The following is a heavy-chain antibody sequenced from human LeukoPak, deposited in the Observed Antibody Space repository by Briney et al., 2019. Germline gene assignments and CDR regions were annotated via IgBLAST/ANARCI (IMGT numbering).Heavy chain of an antibody. J-gene: IGHJ4*02. V-gene: IGHV3-23*01. CDR1: GFTFPNYD. D-gene: IGHD2-2*01. CDR2: ISGSGGRT. CDR3: AKDSWRDQLPFIFDY. Sequence: PGGPLRLSCAASGFTFPNYDMSWVRQAPGKGLEWVSGISGSGGRTFYADSVKGRFSISRDNSKNTLSLQMNSLRADDTAVYYCAKDSWRDQLPFIFDYWGQGILVTVSS.